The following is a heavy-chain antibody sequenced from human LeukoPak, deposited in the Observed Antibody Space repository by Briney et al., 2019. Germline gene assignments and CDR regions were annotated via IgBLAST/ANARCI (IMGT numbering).Heavy chain of an antibody. CDR1: GYTFTSYG. D-gene: IGHD3-9*01. V-gene: IGHV1-8*02. CDR2: MNPNSGNT. Sequence: GASVKVSCKASGYTFTSYGISWVRQAPGQGLGWMGWMNPNSGNTGYAQKFQGRVTMTRNTSISTAYMELSSLRSEDTAVYYCARRVYDILTGYLYNWFDPWGQGTLVTVSS. J-gene: IGHJ5*02. CDR3: ARRVYDILTGYLYNWFDP.